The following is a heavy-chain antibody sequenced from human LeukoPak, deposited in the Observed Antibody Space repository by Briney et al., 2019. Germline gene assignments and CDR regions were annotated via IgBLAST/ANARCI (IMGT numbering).Heavy chain of an antibody. Sequence: RPGGSLRLSCAASGFTFDDYGMSWVRQAPGKGLEWVSGINWNGGSIGYTDSVKGRFTISRDSAKNSLYLQMNSLRGEDTALYHCVRARSSTWRNSWFDSWGQGTLVTVSS. V-gene: IGHV3-20*01. D-gene: IGHD6-13*01. CDR3: VRARSSTWRNSWFDS. J-gene: IGHJ5*01. CDR2: INWNGGSI. CDR1: GFTFDDYG.